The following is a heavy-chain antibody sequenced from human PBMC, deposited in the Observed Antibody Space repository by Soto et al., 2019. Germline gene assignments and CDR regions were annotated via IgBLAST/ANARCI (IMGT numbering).Heavy chain of an antibody. Sequence: PLRLSFEVSGFTLGHYGLNWVLQAPCKGLEWVAVISYDSSNKYYEQSVRGRFNISRDNSKDTLYLQMDTLRPEETAMYYCVKSFSIYGYSVFDHWGQGTLVTVTS. CDR2: ISYDSSNK. V-gene: IGHV3-30*18. J-gene: IGHJ4*02. CDR3: VKSFSIYGYSVFDH. D-gene: IGHD2-21*01. CDR1: GFTLGHYG.